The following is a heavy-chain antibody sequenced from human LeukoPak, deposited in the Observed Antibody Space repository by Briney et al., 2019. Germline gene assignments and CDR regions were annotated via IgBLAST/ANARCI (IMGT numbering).Heavy chain of an antibody. Sequence: GGSLRFSCAASGFTFSSYSMNWVRQAPGKGLEWVSSISSSSSYIYYADSVKGRFTISRDNAKNTLYLQMNSLRAEDTAVYYCAKGDSVVVKAPPFNWGQGTLVTVSS. J-gene: IGHJ4*02. CDR1: GFTFSSYS. CDR2: ISSSSSYI. CDR3: AKGDSVVVKAPPFN. D-gene: IGHD3-22*01. V-gene: IGHV3-21*04.